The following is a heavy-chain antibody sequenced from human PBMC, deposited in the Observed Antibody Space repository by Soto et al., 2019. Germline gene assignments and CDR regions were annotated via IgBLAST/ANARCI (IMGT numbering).Heavy chain of an antibody. CDR1: GYTFTSYG. V-gene: IGHV1-18*01. Sequence: ASVKVSCKASGYTFTSYGISWVRQAPGQGLEWMGWISAYNGNTNYAQKLQGRVTMTTDTSTSTAYMELRSLRSDDTAVYYCAREDIKLSHRYFEYWGQGTLVNVSS. D-gene: IGHD5-18*01. CDR3: AREDIKLSHRYFEY. J-gene: IGHJ4*02. CDR2: ISAYNGNT.